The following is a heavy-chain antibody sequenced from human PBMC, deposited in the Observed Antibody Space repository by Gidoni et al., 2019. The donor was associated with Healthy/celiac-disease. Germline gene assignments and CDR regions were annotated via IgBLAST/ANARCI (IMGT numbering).Heavy chain of an antibody. J-gene: IGHJ5*02. Sequence: QLQLQESGPGLVKPSETLSLTCTVSGGSISSSSYYWGWIRQPPGKGLEWIGSIYYSGSTYYNPSLKSRVTISVDTSKNQFSLKLSSVTAADTAVYYCARSSSSWYWGWFDPWGQGTLVTVSS. D-gene: IGHD6-13*01. V-gene: IGHV4-39*01. CDR2: IYYSGST. CDR1: GGSISSSSYY. CDR3: ARSSSSWYWGWFDP.